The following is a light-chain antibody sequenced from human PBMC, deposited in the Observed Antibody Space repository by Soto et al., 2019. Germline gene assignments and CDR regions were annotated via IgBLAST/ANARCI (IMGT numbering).Light chain of an antibody. CDR3: QQYNKWPLIT. V-gene: IGKV3D-15*01. CDR2: GAS. CDR1: QSVGSG. J-gene: IGKJ5*01. Sequence: EIVMTQSPATLSVSPGEASTLCCRGSQSVGSGLAWYRQKPGQAPRLVIYGASTRATGTPARFSGSGSGTEFTLTIRSLQSEDFALYYCQQYNKWPLITFGQGTRREIK.